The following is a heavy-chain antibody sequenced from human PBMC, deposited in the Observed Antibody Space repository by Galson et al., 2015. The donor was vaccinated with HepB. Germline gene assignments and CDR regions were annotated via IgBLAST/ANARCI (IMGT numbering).Heavy chain of an antibody. CDR3: ARELRYDILTADWGYFDY. D-gene: IGHD3-9*01. V-gene: IGHV3-33*01. Sequence: SLRLSCAASGFTFSSYGMHWVRQAPGKGLEWVAVIWYDGSNKYYADSVKGRFTISRDNSKDTLYLQMNSLRAEDTAVYYCARELRYDILTADWGYFDYWGQGTLVTVSS. J-gene: IGHJ4*02. CDR1: GFTFSSYG. CDR2: IWYDGSNK.